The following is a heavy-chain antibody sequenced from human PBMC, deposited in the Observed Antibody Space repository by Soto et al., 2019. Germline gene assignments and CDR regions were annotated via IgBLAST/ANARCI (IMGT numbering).Heavy chain of an antibody. CDR3: AADLYYDFWSGLGWFDP. Sequence: SVNVSCKASGFTFTSSAVQWVRQARGQRLEWIGWIVVGSGNTNYAQKFQERVTITRDMSTSTAYMELSSLRSEDTAVYYCAADLYYDFWSGLGWFDPWGQGTLVTVSS. J-gene: IGHJ5*02. CDR2: IVVGSGNT. D-gene: IGHD3-3*01. CDR1: GFTFTSSA. V-gene: IGHV1-58*01.